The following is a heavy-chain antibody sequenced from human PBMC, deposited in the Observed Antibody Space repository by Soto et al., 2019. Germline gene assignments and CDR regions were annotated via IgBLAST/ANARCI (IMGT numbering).Heavy chain of an antibody. CDR2: INAGNGNT. D-gene: IGHD3-22*01. CDR1: GYTFTSYA. J-gene: IGHJ4*02. CDR3: ARDRGYYVVVYFDY. V-gene: IGHV1-3*01. Sequence: QVQLVQSGAEVKKPGASVKVSCKASGYTFTSYAMHWVRQAPGQRLEWMGWINAGNGNTKYSQKFQGRVTITRDTSASTAYMELSSLRSEDTAVYYCARDRGYYVVVYFDYWGQGTLVTVSS.